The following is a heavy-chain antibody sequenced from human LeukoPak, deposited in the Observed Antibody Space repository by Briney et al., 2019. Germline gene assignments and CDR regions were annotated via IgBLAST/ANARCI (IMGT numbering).Heavy chain of an antibody. CDR3: ASEYYDFWSGYYTDNWFDP. CDR2: IKQDGSEK. D-gene: IGHD3-3*01. V-gene: IGHV3-7*01. J-gene: IGHJ5*02. CDR1: GFTFSSYS. Sequence: GGSLRLSCAASGFTFSSYSMNWVRQAPGKGLEWVANIKQDGSEKYYVDSVKGRFTISRDNAKNSLYLQMNSLRAEDTAVYYCASEYYDFWSGYYTDNWFDPWGQGTLVTVSS.